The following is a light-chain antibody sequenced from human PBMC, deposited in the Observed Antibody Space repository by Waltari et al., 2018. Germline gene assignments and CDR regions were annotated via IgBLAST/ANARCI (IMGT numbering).Light chain of an antibody. CDR2: AAS. CDR3: QQSYSTPRT. V-gene: IGKV1-39*01. J-gene: IGKJ5*01. CDR1: QSISSY. Sequence: DIQMTQSPSSLSASVGDRVTITCRASQSISSYLNWYQQKPGKAPKLLIYAASSLQSGVPSRFSGSGSTTDFTLTISSLKPEDFATYYCQQSYSTPRTFGQGTRLEIK.